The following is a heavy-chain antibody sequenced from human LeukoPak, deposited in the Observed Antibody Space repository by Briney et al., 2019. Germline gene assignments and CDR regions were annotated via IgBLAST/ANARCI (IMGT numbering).Heavy chain of an antibody. V-gene: IGHV4-59*01. CDR1: GGSISSYY. CDR2: IYYSGST. J-gene: IGHJ3*02. Sequence: SETLSLTCTVSGGSISSYYWSWIRQPPGKRLEWIGHIYYSGSTNYNPSLKSRVTISVDTSKNQFSLKLSSVTAADTAVYYCAGIAAAGITGAFDIWGQGTMVTVSS. D-gene: IGHD6-13*01. CDR3: AGIAAAGITGAFDI.